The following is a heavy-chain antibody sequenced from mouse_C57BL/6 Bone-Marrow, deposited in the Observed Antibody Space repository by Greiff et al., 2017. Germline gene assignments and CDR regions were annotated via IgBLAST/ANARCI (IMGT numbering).Heavy chain of an antibody. CDR2: IYPGDGDT. CDR1: GYAFSSSW. Sequence: LMESGPELVKPGASVKISCKASGYAFSSSWMNWVKQRPGKGLGWIGRIYPGDGDTNYNGKFKGKATLTADKSYSTAYMQLSSLTSEDSAVYFCGYFDVWGTGTTVTVSS. J-gene: IGHJ1*03. V-gene: IGHV1-82*01. CDR3: GYFDV.